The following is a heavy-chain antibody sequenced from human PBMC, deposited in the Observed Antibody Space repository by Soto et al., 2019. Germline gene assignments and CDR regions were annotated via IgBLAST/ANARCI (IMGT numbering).Heavy chain of an antibody. CDR3: ARGPSNDFVSSPPPLFDP. V-gene: IGHV3-13*01. J-gene: IGHJ5*02. D-gene: IGHD1-1*01. CDR2: IGTLFDR. Sequence: GGSLRLSCVASGFNFETHDMHWVRQVTGKGLEWVAGIGTLFDRFYPDSVKGRFTISRENAKTSVFLQMNKLRTGDTGIYYCARGPSNDFVSSPPPLFDPRGQGTLVTVYS. CDR1: GFNFETHD.